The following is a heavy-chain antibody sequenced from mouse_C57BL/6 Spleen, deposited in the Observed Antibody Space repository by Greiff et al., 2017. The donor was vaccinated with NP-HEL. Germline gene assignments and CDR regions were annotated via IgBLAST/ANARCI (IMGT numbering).Heavy chain of an antibody. J-gene: IGHJ2*01. V-gene: IGHV1-59*01. D-gene: IGHD1-1*01. CDR2: IDPSDSYT. Sequence: QVQLQQPGAELVRPGTSVKLSCKASGYTFTSYWMHWVKQRPGQGLEWIGVIDPSDSYTNYNQKFKGKATLTVDTSSSTAYMQLSSLTSEDSAVYYCLSSYDYWGQGTTLTVSS. CDR1: GYTFTSYW. CDR3: LSSYDY.